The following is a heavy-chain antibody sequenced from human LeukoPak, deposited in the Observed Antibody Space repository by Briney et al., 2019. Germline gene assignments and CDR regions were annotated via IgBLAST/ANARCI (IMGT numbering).Heavy chain of an antibody. CDR1: GGSFSGYY. J-gene: IGHJ4*02. Sequence: SETLSLTCAVYGGSFSGYYWGWIRQPPGKGLEWIGEINHSGSTNYNPSLKSRVTISVDTSKNQFSLKLSSVTAADTAVYYCARGVGWRIRYFDYWGQGTLVTVSS. CDR3: ARGVGWRIRYFDY. D-gene: IGHD2-21*01. CDR2: INHSGST. V-gene: IGHV4-34*01.